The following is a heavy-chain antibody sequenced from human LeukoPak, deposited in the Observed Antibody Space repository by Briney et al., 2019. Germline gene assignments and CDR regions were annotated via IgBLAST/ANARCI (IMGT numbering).Heavy chain of an antibody. Sequence: GRSLRLSCAASGFTFSTYDMHWVRQAPGKGLEWAAIISYDGSDKYYADSVKGRFTISRDNSRNTLYLQMNSLRAEDTAVYYCAKDFGEAAFDIWGQGTMVTVSS. D-gene: IGHD3-10*01. CDR3: AKDFGEAAFDI. V-gene: IGHV3-30*18. CDR2: ISYDGSDK. J-gene: IGHJ3*02. CDR1: GFTFSTYD.